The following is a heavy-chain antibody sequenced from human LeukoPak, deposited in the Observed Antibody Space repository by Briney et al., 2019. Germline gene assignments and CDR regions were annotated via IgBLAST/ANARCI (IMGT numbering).Heavy chain of an antibody. CDR2: SNSDGSST. J-gene: IGHJ4*02. CDR1: GFTFSSYW. D-gene: IGHD3-9*01. V-gene: IGHV3-74*01. CDR3: AAEYYDILTGYHNPFDY. Sequence: GGSLRLSCAASGFTFSSYWMHWVRQAPGKGLVWVSRSNSDGSSTSYADSVKGRFTISRDNAKNTLYLQMNSLRAEDTAVYYCAAEYYDILTGYHNPFDYWGQGTLVTVSS.